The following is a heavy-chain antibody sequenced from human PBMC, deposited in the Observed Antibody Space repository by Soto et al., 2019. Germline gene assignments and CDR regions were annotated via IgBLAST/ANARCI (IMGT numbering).Heavy chain of an antibody. J-gene: IGHJ5*02. CDR3: ARNVPHTGYYNH. CDR1: GYSITSYA. V-gene: IGHV1-3*01. D-gene: IGHD3-9*01. Sequence: QVRLVQSGTEVKKPGASIKLSCKASGYSITSYAIHWVRRAPGQRLEWMGWIFAGNGDTEYSPKFQDRVTITRDTSASTTYIQLTSLGSEDTAVYYCARNVPHTGYYNHWGPGTLVTVSS. CDR2: IFAGNGDT.